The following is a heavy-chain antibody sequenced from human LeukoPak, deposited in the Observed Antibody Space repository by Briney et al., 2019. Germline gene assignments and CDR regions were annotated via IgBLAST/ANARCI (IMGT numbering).Heavy chain of an antibody. V-gene: IGHV4-39*07. CDR1: GGSISSNNYN. Sequence: PSETLSLTCIVSGGSISSNNYNWGWTRQPPGKGLEWIGSIYYSGSTYYNPSLKSRVAVSVDTSKNQFSLKLSSVTAADTAVYYCARAGATDAFDIWGQGTMVTVS. J-gene: IGHJ3*02. CDR3: ARAGATDAFDI. D-gene: IGHD1-26*01. CDR2: IYYSGST.